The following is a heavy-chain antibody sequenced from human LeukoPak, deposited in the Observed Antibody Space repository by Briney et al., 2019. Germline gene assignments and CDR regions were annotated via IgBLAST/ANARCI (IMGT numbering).Heavy chain of an antibody. CDR2: LNSDASVT. CDR3: VREYCGGDCYTDF. Sequence: GGSLRLSCAASGFTFSIYWMHWVRQTPGKGLEWVSRLNSDASVTTYSDSVKGRFTISRDNAKNTLYLQMNSLRAEDTALYCVREYCGGDCYTDFWGQGTLVTVSS. J-gene: IGHJ4*02. D-gene: IGHD2-21*02. V-gene: IGHV3-74*01. CDR1: GFTFSIYW.